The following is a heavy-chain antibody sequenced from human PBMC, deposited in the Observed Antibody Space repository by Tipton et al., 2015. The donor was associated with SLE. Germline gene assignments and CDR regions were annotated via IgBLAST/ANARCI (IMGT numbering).Heavy chain of an antibody. CDR2: IDTTGGYR. D-gene: IGHD1-26*01. CDR1: GFTLSTYA. CDR3: VKNSRTGSDQIRRDAIHV. Sequence: SLRLSCTVSGFTLSTYAMQWVRQAPGRGLEWVSGIDTTGGYRYYLDSVKGRFTISRDNSRNTVYLQMNSLRGEDTAVYYCVKNSRTGSDQIRRDAIHVWGQGTMVTVSS. V-gene: IGHV3-23*05. J-gene: IGHJ3*01.